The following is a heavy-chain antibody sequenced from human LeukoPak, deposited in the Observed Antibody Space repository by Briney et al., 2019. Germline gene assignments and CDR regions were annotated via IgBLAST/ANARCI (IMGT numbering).Heavy chain of an antibody. CDR3: ARDDPYGDYTDY. V-gene: IGHV4-59*12. CDR2: IYYSGST. CDR1: GGSISSYY. D-gene: IGHD4-17*01. J-gene: IGHJ4*02. Sequence: PSETLSLTCTVSGGSISSYYWSWIRQPPGKGLEWIGYIYYSGSTNYNPSLKSRVTISVDTSKNQFSLKLSSVTAADTAVYYCARDDPYGDYTDYRGQGTLVTVSS.